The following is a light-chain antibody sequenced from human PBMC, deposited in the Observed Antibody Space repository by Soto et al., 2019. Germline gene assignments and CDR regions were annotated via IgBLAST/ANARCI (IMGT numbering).Light chain of an antibody. J-gene: IGKJ1*01. CDR1: QSVSSNF. V-gene: IGKV3-20*01. CDR3: QQYDSSPRT. Sequence: ENVLTQSPGTLSLSPGERATLSCRASQSVSSNFLAWYQQQPGQAPRLLIYGATNRATGIPDRFSGSGCGTDFILIISRLEHDDFVVYYYQQYDSSPRTFGQGTKVDIK. CDR2: GAT.